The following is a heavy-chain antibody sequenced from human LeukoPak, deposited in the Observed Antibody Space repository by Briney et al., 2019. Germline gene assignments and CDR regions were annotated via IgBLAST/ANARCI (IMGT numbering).Heavy chain of an antibody. V-gene: IGHV3-23*01. CDR3: VRDGGVSGYDLLDY. Sequence: GGSLRLSCAASGFTFSSYDMSWVRQAPGKGLEWVSAISGSGVGTYYADSVKGRFTISRDNSENSLSLQMNSLRAEDTAVYYCVRDGGVSGYDLLDYWGQGTLVTVSS. CDR2: ISGSGVGT. D-gene: IGHD5-12*01. CDR1: GFTFSSYD. J-gene: IGHJ4*02.